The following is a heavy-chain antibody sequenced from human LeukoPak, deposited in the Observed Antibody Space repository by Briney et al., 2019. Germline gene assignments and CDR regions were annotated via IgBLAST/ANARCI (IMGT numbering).Heavy chain of an antibody. Sequence: ASVKVSCKASGYTFTGYYMHWVRQAPGQGLEWMGWINPNSGGTNYAQKFQGRVTMTRDTSISTAYMELSSLKASDTAMYYCARGSLGSSGYLYYFDYWGQGTLVTVSS. D-gene: IGHD3-22*01. CDR2: INPNSGGT. CDR1: GYTFTGYY. V-gene: IGHV1-2*02. CDR3: ARGSLGSSGYLYYFDY. J-gene: IGHJ4*02.